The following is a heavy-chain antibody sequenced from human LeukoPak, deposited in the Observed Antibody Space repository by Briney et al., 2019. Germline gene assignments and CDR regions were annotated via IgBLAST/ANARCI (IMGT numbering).Heavy chain of an antibody. J-gene: IGHJ6*02. D-gene: IGHD1-26*01. V-gene: IGHV4-59*01. CDR1: GGSISGYY. Sequence: PSETLSPTCTVSGGSISGYYWSWIRQAPGKGLECIGYIYYTGTTNYNPSLNSRVTMSLDTSKNQFSLKVTSVTAADTAVYYCAXAFITGSHPSTGMVVDXWGQGTKVTV. CDR3: AXAFITGSHPSTGMVVDX. CDR2: IYYTGTT.